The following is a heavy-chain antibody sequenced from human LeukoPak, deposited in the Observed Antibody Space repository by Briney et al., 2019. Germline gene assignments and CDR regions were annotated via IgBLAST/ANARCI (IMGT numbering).Heavy chain of an antibody. CDR1: DGSISSYY. J-gene: IGHJ4*02. CDR2: IYYSGST. CDR3: ARAKDVSIGGFDY. Sequence: SETLSLTCTVSDGSISSYYWSWIRQPPGKGLEWIGYIYYSGSTNYNPSLKSRVTISVDTSKNQFSLKLSSVTAADTAVYYCARAKDVSIGGFDYWGQGTLVTVSS. V-gene: IGHV4-59*08.